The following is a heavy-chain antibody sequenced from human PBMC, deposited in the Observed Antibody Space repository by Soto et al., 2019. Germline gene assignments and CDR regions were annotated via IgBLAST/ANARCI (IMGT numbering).Heavy chain of an antibody. D-gene: IGHD3-16*01. CDR1: GFSLTDIGGG. J-gene: IGHJ5*01. Sequence: QITLKESGPTLVKPTQTLTLTCSCSGFSLTDIGGGVGWIRQPPGKALDFLALVFWDDDKRYQPSVRSRLTIAQDASKNQVVLTMANMDPVDTATYYCTHNFRVWGSYTGDRFDSWGQGTLVLVSS. CDR2: VFWDDDK. V-gene: IGHV2-5*02. CDR3: THNFRVWGSYTGDRFDS.